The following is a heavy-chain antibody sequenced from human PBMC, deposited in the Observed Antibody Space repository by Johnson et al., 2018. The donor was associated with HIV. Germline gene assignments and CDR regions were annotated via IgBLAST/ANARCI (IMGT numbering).Heavy chain of an antibody. D-gene: IGHD3-22*01. Sequence: QVQLVESGGGVVQPGRSLRLSCAASGFTFSSYAMHWVRQAPGKGLEWVAVISYDGSNKYYADSVKGRFTISRDNSKNTLYLQMNSLRAEDTAVYYCARDGDSSSGYQPDALDIWGQGTMVTVSS. CDR3: ARDGDSSSGYQPDALDI. CDR1: GFTFSSYA. J-gene: IGHJ3*02. V-gene: IGHV3-30-3*01. CDR2: ISYDGSNK.